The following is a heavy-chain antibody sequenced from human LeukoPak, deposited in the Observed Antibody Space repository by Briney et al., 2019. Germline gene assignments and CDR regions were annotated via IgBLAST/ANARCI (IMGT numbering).Heavy chain of an antibody. J-gene: IGHJ4*02. CDR2: VSSSSSYI. V-gene: IGHV3-21*01. CDR1: GFTFSSYS. D-gene: IGHD5-12*01. Sequence: GGSLRLSCAASGFTFSSYSMNWVRQAPGKGLEWVSSVSSSSSYIYYADSVKGRFTISRDNAKNSLYLQMNSLRAEDTAVYYCARATSGYSLLDYWGQGTLVTVSS. CDR3: ARATSGYSLLDY.